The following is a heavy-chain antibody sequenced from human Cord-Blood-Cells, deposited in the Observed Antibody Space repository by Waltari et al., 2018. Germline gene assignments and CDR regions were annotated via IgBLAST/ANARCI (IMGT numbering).Heavy chain of an antibody. CDR1: GGSFSGYY. CDR3: ARGAAAGNFDY. Sequence: QVQLQQWGAGLLKPSETLSLTCAVYGGSFSGYYWSWIRQPPGKGLAWIGEINHSGSTNYHPTRKSRVTISVDPSTNQFSLKLSSVTAADTAVYYCARGAAAGNFDYWGQGTLVTVSS. V-gene: IGHV4-34*01. D-gene: IGHD6-13*01. J-gene: IGHJ4*02. CDR2: INHSGST.